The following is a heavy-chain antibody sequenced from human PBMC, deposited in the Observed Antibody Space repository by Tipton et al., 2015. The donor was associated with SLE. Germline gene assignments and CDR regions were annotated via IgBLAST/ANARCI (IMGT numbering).Heavy chain of an antibody. V-gene: IGHV4-59*11. Sequence: TLSLTCTVSGGSISSHYWSWIRQPPGKGLEWIGYIYYSGSTNYNPSLKSRVTISVDTSKNQFSLKLSSVTAADTAVYYCANYNSSGYHPIDYWGQGTLVTVSS. CDR1: GGSISSHY. J-gene: IGHJ4*02. CDR3: ANYNSSGYHPIDY. CDR2: IYYSGST. D-gene: IGHD3-22*01.